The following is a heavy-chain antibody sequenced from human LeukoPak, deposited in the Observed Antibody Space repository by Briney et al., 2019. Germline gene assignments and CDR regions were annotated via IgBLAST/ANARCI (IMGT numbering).Heavy chain of an antibody. Sequence: GGSLRLSXAASGFTFDDYGMSWVRQAPGKGLEWVSGINWNGGSTGYADSVKGRFTISRDNAKNSVYLQMNSLRVEDTAVYFCAKDKDPWKSTAISDFDYWGQGSLVTVSS. CDR2: INWNGGST. CDR1: GFTFDDYG. CDR3: AKDKDPWKSTAISDFDY. D-gene: IGHD1-1*01. V-gene: IGHV3-20*04. J-gene: IGHJ4*02.